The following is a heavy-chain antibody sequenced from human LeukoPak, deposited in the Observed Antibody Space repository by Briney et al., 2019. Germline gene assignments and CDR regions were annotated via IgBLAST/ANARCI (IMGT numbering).Heavy chain of an antibody. CDR1: GGSISGSSYY. J-gene: IGHJ4*02. CDR3: ASKDSSWYYFDS. Sequence: SETLSLTCNVSGGSISGSSYYWAWIRQPPGKGLEWIGSIYYSGSTYYNPSLKSRLTISVDTSKNQFYLKLNSVTAADTAVYYCASKDSSWYYFDSWGQGSLVTVSS. CDR2: IYYSGST. V-gene: IGHV4-39*01. D-gene: IGHD6-13*01.